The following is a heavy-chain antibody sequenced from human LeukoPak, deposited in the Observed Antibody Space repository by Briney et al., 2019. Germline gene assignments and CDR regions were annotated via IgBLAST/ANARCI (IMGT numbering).Heavy chain of an antibody. CDR3: ARGNSGSYYGFDY. J-gene: IGHJ4*02. CDR1: GGSISSYY. D-gene: IGHD1-26*01. V-gene: IGHV4-59*01. Sequence: KASETLSLTCTVSGGSISSYYWSWIRQPPGKGLERIGYIYYTGSTNYNPSLKSRVTISVDTSKNQFSLKLSSVTAADTAVYYCARGNSGSYYGFDYWGQGTLVTVSS. CDR2: IYYTGST.